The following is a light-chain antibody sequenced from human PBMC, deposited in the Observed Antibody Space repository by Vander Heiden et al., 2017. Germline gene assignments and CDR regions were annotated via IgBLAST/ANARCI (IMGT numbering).Light chain of an antibody. J-gene: IGKJ2*01. CDR3: QQLNSYPRT. V-gene: IGKV1-9*01. CDR2: AAS. Sequence: IQLTQSPSSLSASVGDRVTITCRASQGISSYLAWYQQKPGKAPKLLIYAASTLQSGVPSRFRGSGSGTDFTLTSSSLQPEDFATYYCQQLNSYPRTFGQGTKLEIK. CDR1: QGISSY.